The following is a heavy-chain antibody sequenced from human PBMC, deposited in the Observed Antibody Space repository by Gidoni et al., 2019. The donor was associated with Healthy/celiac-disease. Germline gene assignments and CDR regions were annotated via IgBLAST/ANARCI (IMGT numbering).Heavy chain of an antibody. Sequence: QVQLVESGGGVVQPGRSLRLSCAASGFTFSSYGMHWVRQAPGKGLEWVAVISYDGSNKYYADSVKGRFTISRDNSKNTLYLQMNSLRAEDTAVYYCAKDIPYCSSTSCYTLEDSTWPIDYWGQGTLVTVSS. V-gene: IGHV3-30*18. D-gene: IGHD2-2*02. J-gene: IGHJ4*02. CDR3: AKDIPYCSSTSCYTLEDSTWPIDY. CDR1: GFTFSSYG. CDR2: ISYDGSNK.